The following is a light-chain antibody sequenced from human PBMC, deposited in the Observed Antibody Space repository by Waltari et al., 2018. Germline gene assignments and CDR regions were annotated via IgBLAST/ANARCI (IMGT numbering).Light chain of an antibody. V-gene: IGLV2-23*02. CDR1: SSDTGGYNY. Sequence: QSALTQPASVSGSPGQSITISCPGTSSDTGGYNYVSWYQQHPGKAPKLMIYDVSERPSGVSNRFSGSKSGNTASLTISGLQAEDEADYFCSSYAGGSTYVFGTETKVTVL. CDR2: DVS. CDR3: SSYAGGSTYV. J-gene: IGLJ1*01.